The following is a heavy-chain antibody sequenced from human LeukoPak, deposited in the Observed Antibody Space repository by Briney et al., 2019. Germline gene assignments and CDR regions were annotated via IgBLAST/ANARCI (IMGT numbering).Heavy chain of an antibody. J-gene: IGHJ4*02. CDR3: ASGGGRECL. CDR2: ISSSGGTI. V-gene: IGHV3-48*04. CDR1: GFTFSSYA. Sequence: GGSLRLSCAASGFTFSSYAMSWVRQAPGKGLEWVSYISSSGGTIYYADSVKGRFTISRDNAKNSLYLQMNSLRAEDTAVYYCASGGGRECLWGQGTLVTVSS. D-gene: IGHD2-21*01.